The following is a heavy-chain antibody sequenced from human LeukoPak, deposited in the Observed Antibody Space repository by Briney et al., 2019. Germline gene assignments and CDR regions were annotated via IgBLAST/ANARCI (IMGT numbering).Heavy chain of an antibody. CDR1: GYTFTGYY. CDR3: AGGMQQLVGVRSYYMDV. J-gene: IGHJ6*03. V-gene: IGHV1-2*02. CDR2: INPNSGGT. D-gene: IGHD6-13*01. Sequence: ASVKVSCKASGYTFTGYYMHWVRQAPGQGLEWMGWINPNSGGTNYAQKFQGRVTMTRDTSISTAYMELSRLRSDDTAVYYCAGGMQQLVGVRSYYMDVWGKGTTVTVSS.